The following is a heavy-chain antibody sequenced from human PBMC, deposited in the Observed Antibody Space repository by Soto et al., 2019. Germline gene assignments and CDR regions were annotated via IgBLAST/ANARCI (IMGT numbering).Heavy chain of an antibody. CDR1: GVSISSYY. V-gene: IGHV4-59*08. CDR3: VACASGWHAYEY. CDR2: IYYSGST. D-gene: IGHD6-19*01. J-gene: IGHJ4*02. Sequence: SETLSLTCTVSGVSISSYYWSWIRQPPGKGLEWIGYIYYSGSTNYNPSLKSRVTISVDTSKNQFSLRLGSVTAADAAVYYCVACASGWHAYEYWGLGTLVTVSS.